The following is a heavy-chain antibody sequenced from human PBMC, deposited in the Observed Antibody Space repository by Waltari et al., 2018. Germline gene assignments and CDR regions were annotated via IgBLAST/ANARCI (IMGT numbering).Heavy chain of an antibody. Sequence: QLQLQESGPGLVKPSETLSLTCTVSGGSISSSSYYWVWIRQPPGKGLEWIGSIYYSGSTYYNPSLKSRVTISVDTSKNQFSLKLSSVTAADTAVYYCASIGLYPTVTTPWGQGTLVTVSS. V-gene: IGHV4-39*07. CDR3: ASIGLYPTVTTP. CDR1: GGSISSSSYY. J-gene: IGHJ5*02. CDR2: IYYSGST. D-gene: IGHD4-17*01.